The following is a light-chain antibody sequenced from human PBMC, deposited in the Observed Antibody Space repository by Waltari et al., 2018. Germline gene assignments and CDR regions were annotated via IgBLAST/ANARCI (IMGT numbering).Light chain of an antibody. CDR2: RDD. J-gene: IGLJ3*02. V-gene: IGLV1-47*01. CDR1: ASNIGSYN. Sequence: QSGLTQSPSASGTPGQSVTISCSGGASNIGSYNVYWYQQLPGTAPNLLIYRDDRRPSGVPARFSGSKAVTSASLTISGLRSEDAADYYCAAWDDILTAWVFGGGTKLTVL. CDR3: AAWDDILTAWV.